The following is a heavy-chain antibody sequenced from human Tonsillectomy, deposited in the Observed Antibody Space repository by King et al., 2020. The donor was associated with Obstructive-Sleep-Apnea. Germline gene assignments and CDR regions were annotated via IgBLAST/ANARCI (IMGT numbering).Heavy chain of an antibody. CDR3: AKDIAVAGMVAFDI. J-gene: IGHJ3*02. D-gene: IGHD6-19*01. CDR2: INWNSGRR. V-gene: IGHV3-9*01. CDR1: GFTFDDYA. Sequence: VQLVESGGGLVQPARSLRLSCAASGFTFDDYAMHWVRQAPGKGLEWVSGINWNSGRRVYADSVKGRFTISRDNAKNSLYLQMNSLRAEDTAFYYCAKDIAVAGMVAFDIWGQGTMVTVSS.